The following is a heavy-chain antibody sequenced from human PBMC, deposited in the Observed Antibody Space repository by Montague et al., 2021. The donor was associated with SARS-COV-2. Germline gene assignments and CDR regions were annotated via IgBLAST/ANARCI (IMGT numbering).Heavy chain of an antibody. CDR3: VANGYYSLDF. V-gene: IGHV4-4*02. J-gene: IGHJ4*02. D-gene: IGHD3-22*01. Sequence: SETLSLTCVVSGDSITGSDNWWSWVRQPPGKGLEWIGEIYHTGSTNFNPSLTSRVTISMDESKNQFSLKLRSVTAADTAIYYCVANGYYSLDFWGQGTLVTVSS. CDR1: GDSITGSDNW. CDR2: IYHTGST.